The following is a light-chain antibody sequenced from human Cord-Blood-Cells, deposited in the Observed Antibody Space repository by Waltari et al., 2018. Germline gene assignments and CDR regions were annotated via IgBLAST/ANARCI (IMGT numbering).Light chain of an antibody. CDR3: CSYAGSSTVV. Sequence: QSALTQPASVSGSPGQSITISCTGTSSDVGSYNLVSWYQQHPGKAPKLMIYEGSKRPSGVPNRFCGSKSGKTASLTISGLQAEDEADYYCCSYAGSSTVVFGGGTKLTVL. CDR1: SSDVGSYNL. V-gene: IGLV2-23*01. J-gene: IGLJ2*01. CDR2: EGS.